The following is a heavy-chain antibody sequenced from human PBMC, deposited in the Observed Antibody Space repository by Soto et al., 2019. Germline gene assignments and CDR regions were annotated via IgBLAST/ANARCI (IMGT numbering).Heavy chain of an antibody. D-gene: IGHD4-17*01. Sequence: SVKVSCKASGCTFSSYAISWVRQAPGQGLEWMGGIIPIFGTANYAQKFQGRVTITADESTSTAYMGLSSLRSEDTAVYYCARGNGDYAGLRYYYYYYGMDVWGQGTTVTVSS. CDR3: ARGNGDYAGLRYYYYYYGMDV. CDR1: GCTFSSYA. CDR2: IIPIFGTA. J-gene: IGHJ6*02. V-gene: IGHV1-69*13.